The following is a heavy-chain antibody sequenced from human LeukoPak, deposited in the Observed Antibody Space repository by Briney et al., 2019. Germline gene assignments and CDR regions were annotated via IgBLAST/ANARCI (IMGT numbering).Heavy chain of an antibody. CDR3: AKKGQADDYGKPD. V-gene: IGHV3-23*01. Sequence: GGSLRLSCAASGFTFGSYDLSWVRQAPGKGLECVAAISRGVGSTYYADSVKGRFTISRDNSKNTLYLQMNNLRADDTAEYYCAKKGQADDYGKPDWGQGTLVTVSS. D-gene: IGHD4-17*01. CDR2: ISRGVGST. CDR1: GFTFGSYD. J-gene: IGHJ4*02.